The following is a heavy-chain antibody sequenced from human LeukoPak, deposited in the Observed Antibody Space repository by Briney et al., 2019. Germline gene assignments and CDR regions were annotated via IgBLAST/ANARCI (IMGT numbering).Heavy chain of an antibody. CDR1: GDSISSDY. D-gene: IGHD4-17*01. CDR3: AKSHPAVTTTDWYFDL. Sequence: SETLSLTCSASGDSISSDYWSWIRQPPGKGLEWIGYISYSGSTKSNPALKSRVTISGDRSKNQFSLKMTSVTAADTAVYYCAKSHPAVTTTDWYFDLWGRGTLVTVSS. CDR2: ISYSGST. J-gene: IGHJ2*01. V-gene: IGHV4-59*01.